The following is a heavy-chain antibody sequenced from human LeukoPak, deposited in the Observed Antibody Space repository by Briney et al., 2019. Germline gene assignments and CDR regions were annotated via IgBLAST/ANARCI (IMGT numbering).Heavy chain of an antibody. CDR2: ISSRSSYT. Sequence: KPGGSLRLSCAASGFTFSDYYMSWIREAPGKGLKWVSFISSRSSYTKYADSVKGRFTISRDNAKNSLHLQMNSLRAEDTAVYYCARDKPPVGAIDYWGQGTLVTVSS. CDR1: GFTFSDYY. J-gene: IGHJ4*02. D-gene: IGHD1-26*01. CDR3: ARDKPPVGAIDY. V-gene: IGHV3-11*06.